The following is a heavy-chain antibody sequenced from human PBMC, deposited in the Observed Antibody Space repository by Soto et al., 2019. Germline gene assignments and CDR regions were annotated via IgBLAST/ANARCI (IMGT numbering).Heavy chain of an antibody. CDR1: GGTFSSYS. V-gene: IGHV1-69*13. Sequence: GASVTDSCQGSGGTFSSYSINWVRQAHGQGLEWMGSIIPIFGAANYEQKFQDRATITADESTTTAYMELSSLTAEDTAVHFCARAMRKSSAAFDVWGQGTMVTVSS. CDR2: IIPIFGAA. J-gene: IGHJ3*01. CDR3: ARAMRKSSAAFDV.